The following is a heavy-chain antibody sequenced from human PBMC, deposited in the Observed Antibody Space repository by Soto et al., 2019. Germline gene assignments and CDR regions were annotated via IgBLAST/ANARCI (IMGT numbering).Heavy chain of an antibody. CDR3: ARGGRGLGRGYSYGH. CDR1: GFTFRNYA. CDR2: ISYDGGNK. V-gene: IGHV3-30-3*01. Sequence: GGSLRLSCAASGFTFRNYAMHWVRQAPGKGLECVAVISYDGGNKFYRDYVKGRFTISRDNSKSTLYLQINSLRYEDTAVYYWARGGRGLGRGYSYGHWGQGTLVTVSS. D-gene: IGHD5-18*01. J-gene: IGHJ4*02.